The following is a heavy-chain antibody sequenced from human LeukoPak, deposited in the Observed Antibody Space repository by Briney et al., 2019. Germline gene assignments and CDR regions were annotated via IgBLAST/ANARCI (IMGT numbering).Heavy chain of an antibody. CDR2: INHSGST. CDR3: ARHRPYSSGWPYYYMDV. Sequence: SETLSLTCAVYGGSLSGYYWSWIRQPPGKGLEWIGEINHSGSTNYNPSLKSRVTISVDTSKNQFSLKLSSVTAADTAVYYCARHRPYSSGWPYYYMDVWGKGTTVTISS. CDR1: GGSLSGYY. D-gene: IGHD6-19*01. J-gene: IGHJ6*03. V-gene: IGHV4-34*01.